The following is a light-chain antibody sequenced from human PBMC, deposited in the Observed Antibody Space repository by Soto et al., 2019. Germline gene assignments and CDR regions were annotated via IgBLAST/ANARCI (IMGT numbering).Light chain of an antibody. CDR1: TSDVGDYNS. J-gene: IGLJ2*01. V-gene: IGLV2-14*01. Sequence: QSVLTQPASVSGSPGQSITISCIATTSDVGDYNSVSWYQQHPGKAPKLIISDVSNRPSGVSNRFSGSKSGNTASLTISGLQAEDEADYHCSAYTTSNSVVFGGGTQLTVL. CDR2: DVS. CDR3: SAYTTSNSVV.